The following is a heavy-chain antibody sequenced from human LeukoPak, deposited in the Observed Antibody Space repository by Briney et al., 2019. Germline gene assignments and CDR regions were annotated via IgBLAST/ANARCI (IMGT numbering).Heavy chain of an antibody. CDR3: AKTTVAAHEAFDY. Sequence: SETLSLTCTVSGGSISSSSYYWGWFRQPPGKGLEWIGSIYYSGSTYYNPSLKSRVTISVDTSKNQFSLKLSSVTAADTAVYYCAKTTVAAHEAFDYWGQGTLVTVSS. CDR1: GGSISSSSYY. J-gene: IGHJ4*02. V-gene: IGHV4-39*01. D-gene: IGHD6-19*01. CDR2: IYYSGST.